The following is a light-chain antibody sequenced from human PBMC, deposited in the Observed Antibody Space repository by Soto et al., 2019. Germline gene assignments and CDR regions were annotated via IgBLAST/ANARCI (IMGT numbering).Light chain of an antibody. CDR3: HQYNSYTWT. J-gene: IGKJ1*01. V-gene: IGKV1-5*01. CDR2: DTS. Sequence: IQITQSPSTLSASVGDRVTITCRASQSVSDWLAWYQQTPGNPPKLLIYDTSRLESAVPSRFSASGSGTECTLPISGLQPDDFATYYCHQYNSYTWTFGQGTKV. CDR1: QSVSDW.